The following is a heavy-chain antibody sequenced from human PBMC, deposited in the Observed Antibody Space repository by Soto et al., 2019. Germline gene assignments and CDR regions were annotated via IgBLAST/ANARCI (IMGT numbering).Heavy chain of an antibody. CDR2: IYPEDSDT. J-gene: IGHJ6*02. CDR1: GYKFSVYW. D-gene: IGHD2-15*01. Sequence: PGESLKISCKASGYKFSVYWIGWVRQMPGKGLEWMGNIYPEDSDTSNNPSFDGRVTVSADKSNNIAYLQWSSLKASDTAMYYCASAFYCSGGSCGGGDYYYCGMDVWGQGTTVTVSS. V-gene: IGHV5-51*01. CDR3: ASAFYCSGGSCGGGDYYYCGMDV.